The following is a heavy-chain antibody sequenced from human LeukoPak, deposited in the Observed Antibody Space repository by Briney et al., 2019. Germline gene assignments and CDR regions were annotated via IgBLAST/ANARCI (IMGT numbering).Heavy chain of an antibody. J-gene: IGHJ5*02. CDR3: ARRRVAAALRP. CDR1: GGSFSGYY. CDR2: INHSGST. V-gene: IGHV4-34*01. Sequence: PETLSLTCAVYGGSFSGYYWSWIRQPPGKGLEWIGEINHSGSTNYNPSLKSRVTISVDTSKNQFSLKLSSVTAADTAVYYCARRRVAAALRPWGQGTLVTVSS. D-gene: IGHD6-13*01.